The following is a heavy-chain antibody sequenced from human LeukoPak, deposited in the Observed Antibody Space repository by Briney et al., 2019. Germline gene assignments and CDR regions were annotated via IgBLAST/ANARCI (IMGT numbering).Heavy chain of an antibody. CDR3: ASSMVVTFNWFDP. CDR1: GGTFSSYA. J-gene: IGHJ5*02. D-gene: IGHD4/OR15-4a*01. Sequence: SVTVSCKLSGGTFSSYATSWVRHAPGQGLEWMGGIIPIFGTANYAQKFQGRVTITTDESTSTAYMELSSLRSEDTAVYYCASSMVVTFNWFDPWGQGTLVTVSS. CDR2: IIPIFGTA. V-gene: IGHV1-69*05.